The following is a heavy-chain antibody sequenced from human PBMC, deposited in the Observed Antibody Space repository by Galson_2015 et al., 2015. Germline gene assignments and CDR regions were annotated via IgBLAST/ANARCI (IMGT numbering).Heavy chain of an antibody. V-gene: IGHV1-8*01. CDR2: MNPNSGNT. J-gene: IGHJ5*02. CDR3: ARGQGGVTIFGVVIPSYNWLDP. CDR1: GYTFTSYD. D-gene: IGHD3-3*01. Sequence: SVKVSCKASGYTFTSYDINWVRQATGQGLEWMGWMNPNSGNTGYAQKFQGRVTMTRNTSISTAYMELSSLRSEDTAVYYCARGQGGVTIFGVVIPSYNWLDPWGQGTLVTVSS.